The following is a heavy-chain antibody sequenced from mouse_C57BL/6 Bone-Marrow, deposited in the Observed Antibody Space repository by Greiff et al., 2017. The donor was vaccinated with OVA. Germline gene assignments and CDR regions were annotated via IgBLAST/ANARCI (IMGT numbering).Heavy chain of an antibody. V-gene: IGHV1-15*01. CDR3: PIDGYYVRIFAY. Sequence: QVQLQQSGAELVRPGASVTLSCKASGYTFTDYEMHWVKQTPVHGLEWIGAIDPETGGTAYNQKFKGKAILTADKSSSTAYMELRSLTSEDSAVYYCPIDGYYVRIFAYWGQGTLVTVSA. CDR1: GYTFTDYE. J-gene: IGHJ3*01. CDR2: IDPETGGT. D-gene: IGHD2-3*01.